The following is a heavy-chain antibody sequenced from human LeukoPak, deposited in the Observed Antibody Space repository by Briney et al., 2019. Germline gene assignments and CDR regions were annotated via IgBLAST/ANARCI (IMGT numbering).Heavy chain of an antibody. V-gene: IGHV3-30*02. Sequence: GGSLRLSCAASRFTFSSYGMHWVRQAPGKGLEWVAYIQYDGSNEQYADSVKGRFSISRDSSKNILYLQMNSLRAEDTAVYYCARDGGSSWYFDYWGQGTLVTVSS. J-gene: IGHJ4*02. CDR1: RFTFSSYG. CDR3: ARDGGSSWYFDY. D-gene: IGHD6-13*01. CDR2: IQYDGSNE.